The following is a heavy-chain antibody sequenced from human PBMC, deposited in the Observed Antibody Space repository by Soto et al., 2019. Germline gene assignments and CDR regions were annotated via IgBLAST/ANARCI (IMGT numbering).Heavy chain of an antibody. J-gene: IGHJ6*02. CDR1: GFTFSTHA. CDR2: FSGSGGSI. Sequence: PGGSLRLSCVASGFTFSTHAMSWVRQVPGKGLEWVSTFSGSGGSIYYGESVKGRFTISRDDPKNTLYLDMNSLRVEDTAVYYCAKDPPWTVGPLAMDVWGQGTMVTVS. CDR3: AKDPPWTVGPLAMDV. D-gene: IGHD2-2*01. V-gene: IGHV3-23*01.